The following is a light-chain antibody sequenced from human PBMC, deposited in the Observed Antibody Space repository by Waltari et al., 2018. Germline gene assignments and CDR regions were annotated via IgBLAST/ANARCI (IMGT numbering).Light chain of an antibody. CDR2: GAS. CDR1: QSVTSHY. J-gene: IGKJ3*01. Sequence: EIVLTQSPGTLSLSPGERATLSCRASQSVTSHYLAWYQQEPGQPPRLRSYGASTRATGIPDRCRGSGSGTDFTLTISSVEPEDFAVYYCQRYGSSPLVSFGPGTKVDIK. V-gene: IGKV3-20*01. CDR3: QRYGSSPLVS.